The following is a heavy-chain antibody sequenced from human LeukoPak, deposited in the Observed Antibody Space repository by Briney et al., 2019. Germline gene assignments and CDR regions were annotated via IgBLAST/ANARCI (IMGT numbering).Heavy chain of an antibody. CDR2: IRSKAYGGTT. J-gene: IGHJ5*02. Sequence: GGSLRLSCTASGFTSGDYAMSWVRQAPGKGLEWVGFIRSKAYGGTTEYAASVKGRFTISRDDSKSIAYLQMNSLKTEDTAVYYCTTSSSWSPWGQGTLVTVSS. CDR3: TTSSSWSP. V-gene: IGHV3-49*04. D-gene: IGHD6-13*01. CDR1: GFTSGDYA.